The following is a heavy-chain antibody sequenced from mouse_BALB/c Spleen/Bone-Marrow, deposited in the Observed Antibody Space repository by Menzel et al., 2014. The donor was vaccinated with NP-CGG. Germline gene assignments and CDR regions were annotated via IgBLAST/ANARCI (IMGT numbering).Heavy chain of an antibody. Sequence: VKLMESGAELVKPGASVKLSCKASGYTFTSYYMYWVKQRPGQGLEWFGEINPSNGGTNFNEKFKNKATLTVDKSSSTAYMQLSSLTSEDSAVYCCSRGRRDALDYWGQGTSVTVSS. J-gene: IGHJ4*01. CDR2: INPSNGGT. V-gene: IGHV1S81*02. CDR3: SRGRRDALDY. CDR1: GYTFTSYY.